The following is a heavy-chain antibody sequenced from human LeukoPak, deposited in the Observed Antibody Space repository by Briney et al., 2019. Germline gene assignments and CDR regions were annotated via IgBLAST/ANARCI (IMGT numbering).Heavy chain of an antibody. J-gene: IGHJ5*02. V-gene: IGHV3-66*01. D-gene: IGHD2-21*02. CDR2: IYSGGTT. CDR3: ARVLVTAYGNWFDP. Sequence: GGSLRLSCAASGFTVSSNYMSWDRQAPGKGLEWVSVIYSGGTTYYADSVKGRFTISRDNSKNTLYLQMNSLRAEDTAVYYCARVLVTAYGNWFDPWGQGTLVTVSS. CDR1: GFTVSSNY.